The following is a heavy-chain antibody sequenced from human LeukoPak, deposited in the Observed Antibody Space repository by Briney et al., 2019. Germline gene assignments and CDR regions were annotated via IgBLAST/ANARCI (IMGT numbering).Heavy chain of an antibody. Sequence: SETLSLTCTVSGGSISSSSYYWGWIRQPPGKGLEWIGSIYYSGSTYYNPSLKSRVTISVDTSKNQFSLKLSSVTAADTAVYYCASVRSLRPKWQYYGMDVWGQGTTVTVSS. V-gene: IGHV4-39*01. CDR3: ASVRSLRPKWQYYGMDV. CDR2: IYYSGST. CDR1: GGSISSSSYY. J-gene: IGHJ6*02. D-gene: IGHD5-12*01.